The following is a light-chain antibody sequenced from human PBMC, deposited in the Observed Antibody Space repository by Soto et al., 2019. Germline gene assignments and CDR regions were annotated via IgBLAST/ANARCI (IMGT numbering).Light chain of an antibody. V-gene: IGLV1-44*01. CDR2: SNN. J-gene: IGLJ2*01. CDR3: AAWDDSLNGVV. Sequence: QSVLTQPPSASGTPGQRVTISYSGSSSNIGINTVNWYHQLPGTAPKLLIYSNNQRPSGVPDRFSGSKSGTSASLAISGLQSEDEADYYCAAWDDSLNGVVFGGGTKLTVL. CDR1: SSNIGINT.